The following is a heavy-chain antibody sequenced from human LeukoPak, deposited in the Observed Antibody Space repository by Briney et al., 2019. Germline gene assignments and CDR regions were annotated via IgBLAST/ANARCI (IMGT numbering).Heavy chain of an antibody. J-gene: IGHJ4*02. D-gene: IGHD5-24*01. V-gene: IGHV4-34*01. Sequence: PSETLSLTCAVYGGSFSGYYWSWIRQPPGKGLEWIGEINHSGSTNYNPSLKSRVTISVDTSKNQFSLKLSSVTAADTAVYYCARSPWEEMATIFDYWGQGTLVTVSS. CDR2: INHSGST. CDR1: GGSFSGYY. CDR3: ARSPWEEMATIFDY.